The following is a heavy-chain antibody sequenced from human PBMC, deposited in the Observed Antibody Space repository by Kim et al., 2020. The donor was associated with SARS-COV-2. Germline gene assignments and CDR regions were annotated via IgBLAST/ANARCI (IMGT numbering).Heavy chain of an antibody. CDR2: I. J-gene: IGHJ6*02. Sequence: IYYADSVKGRFTISRDNAKNSLYLQMNSLRAEDTAVYYCARAGAVNYGMDVWGQGTTVTVSS. V-gene: IGHV3-21*01. CDR3: ARAGAVNYGMDV. D-gene: IGHD3-3*01.